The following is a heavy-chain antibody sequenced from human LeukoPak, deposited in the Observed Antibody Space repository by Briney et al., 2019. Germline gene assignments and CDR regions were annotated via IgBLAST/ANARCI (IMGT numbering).Heavy chain of an antibody. J-gene: IGHJ4*02. Sequence: GGSLRLSCAASGFTFSSYAMSWVRQAPGKGLEWVSYISSSGSTIYYADSVKGRFTISRDNAKNSLYLQMNSLRAEDTAVYYCARDSSSYSGVGYYFDYWGQGTLVTVSS. CDR3: ARDSSSYSGVGYYFDY. V-gene: IGHV3-48*04. CDR1: GFTFSSYA. D-gene: IGHD2-8*02. CDR2: ISSSGSTI.